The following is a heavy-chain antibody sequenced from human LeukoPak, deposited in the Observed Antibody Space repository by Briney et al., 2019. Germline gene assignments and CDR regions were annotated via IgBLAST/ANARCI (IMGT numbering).Heavy chain of an antibody. CDR1: GFTFSYYW. V-gene: IGHV3-7*01. CDR2: IKQEGNEK. D-gene: IGHD6-13*01. J-gene: IGHJ4*02. Sequence: GGSLRLSCAPSGFTFSYYWINWVRQTPGKGLEWVASIKQEGNEKYYVVSVKGRFTIYRDSAKKSLYLQMNTVRAEDTAVYYCLRDRGYSTYDCWGQGTLVTVSS. CDR3: LRDRGYSTYDC.